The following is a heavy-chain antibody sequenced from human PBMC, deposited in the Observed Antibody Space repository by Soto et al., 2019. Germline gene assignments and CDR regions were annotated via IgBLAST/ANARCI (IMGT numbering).Heavy chain of an antibody. V-gene: IGHV3-23*01. CDR1: GFTFSSYA. D-gene: IGHD6-13*01. Sequence: EVQLLESGGGLVQPGGSLRLSCAASGFTFSSYAMSWVRQAPGKGLEWVSAISGSGGSTYYADSVKGRFTISRDNSKNTLYLQMNSLRAEDTAVYYCAKWGVGSSWRYNWFDPWGQGTLVTVSS. CDR3: AKWGVGSSWRYNWFDP. CDR2: ISGSGGST. J-gene: IGHJ5*02.